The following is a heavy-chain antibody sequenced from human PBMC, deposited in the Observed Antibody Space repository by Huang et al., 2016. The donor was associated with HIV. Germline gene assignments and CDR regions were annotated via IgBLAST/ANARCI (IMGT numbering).Heavy chain of an antibody. J-gene: IGHJ2*01. CDR2: VNRDGSTT. CDR3: ARPPGDGSGFGYFDI. CDR1: GFTFMSYW. V-gene: IGHV3-74*01. Sequence: EVQLLESGGGLVPPGGSLRLSCAASGFTFMSYWMHWVRRAPGKGLVWGALVNRDGSTTNYADSVKGRFSISRDNAKNTAYLQMNSLRAEDTAVYYCARPPGDGSGFGYFDIWGRGTLVTVSS. D-gene: IGHD3-22*01.